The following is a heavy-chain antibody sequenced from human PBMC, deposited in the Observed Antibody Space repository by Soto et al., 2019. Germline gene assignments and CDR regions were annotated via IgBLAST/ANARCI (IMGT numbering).Heavy chain of an antibody. Sequence: GGSLRLSCAASGFTFSSYGMHWVRQAPGKGLEWVAVISYDGSNKYYADSVKGRFTISRDNSKNTLYLQMHSLRAEDTAVYYCAKDLTTVTPYYYYGMDVWGQGTTVTVSS. CDR1: GFTFSSYG. J-gene: IGHJ6*02. CDR2: ISYDGSNK. D-gene: IGHD4-4*01. V-gene: IGHV3-30*18. CDR3: AKDLTTVTPYYYYGMDV.